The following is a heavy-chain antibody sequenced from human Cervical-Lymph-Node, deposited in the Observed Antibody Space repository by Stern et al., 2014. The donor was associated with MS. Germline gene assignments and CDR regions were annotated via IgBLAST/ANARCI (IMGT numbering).Heavy chain of an antibody. J-gene: IGHJ4*02. CDR1: GFTFSSYS. CDR2: ISGNGAYI. V-gene: IGHV3-21*01. D-gene: IGHD4-17*01. Sequence: EVQLVESGGGLVKPGGSLRLSCAASGFTFSSYSMHWVRQAPVKGLEWVSSISGNGAYIYYTDSLKGQFTISRDNTKDSLYLQMNSLRAEDTAVYYCARSGTVTTKFDFWGQGTLVTVSS. CDR3: ARSGTVTTKFDF.